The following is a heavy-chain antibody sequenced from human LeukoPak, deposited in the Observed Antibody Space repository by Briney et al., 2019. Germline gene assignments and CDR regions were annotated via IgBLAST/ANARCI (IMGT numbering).Heavy chain of an antibody. CDR3: SRDLEDGGSYLGDY. CDR2: ISPNSGGT. D-gene: IGHD1-26*01. CDR1: GYTFIGYY. J-gene: IGHJ4*02. Sequence: ASVKVSCKASGYTFIGYYIHWVRQAPGQGLEWMGWISPNSGGTNYAQKFQGRVTMTRDTSISTAYMDLSRLTSDDTAVYYCSRDLEDGGSYLGDYWGQGTLVTVSS. V-gene: IGHV1-2*02.